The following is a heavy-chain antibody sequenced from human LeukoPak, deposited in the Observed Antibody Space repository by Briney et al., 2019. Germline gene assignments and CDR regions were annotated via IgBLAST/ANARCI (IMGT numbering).Heavy chain of an antibody. D-gene: IGHD2-15*01. V-gene: IGHV3-7*01. CDR3: ARDRRVDYYYYMDV. CDR2: IKQDGSDK. J-gene: IGHJ6*03. CDR1: GFIFRTYW. Sequence: PGGSLRLSCAASGFIFRTYWISWVRQAPGKGLEWVANIKQDGSDKYYVDSVKGRFTISRDNAKNSLNLQMNSLRAGDTAVYYCARDRRVDYYYYMDVWGKGSTVSVSS.